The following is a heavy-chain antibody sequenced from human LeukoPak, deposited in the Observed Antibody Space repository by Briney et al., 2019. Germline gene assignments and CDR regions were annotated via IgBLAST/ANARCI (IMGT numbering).Heavy chain of an antibody. CDR1: GFTFSSYA. CDR3: AKAGAVVVVAAKYFDY. CDR2: ISGSGGST. J-gene: IGHJ4*02. Sequence: GGSLRLSCAASGFTFSSYAMSWVRQAPGKGLEWVSAISGSGGSTYYADSVKGRFTISRDNSKNTLYLQMNSLRAEDAAVYYCAKAGAVVVVAAKYFDYWGQGTLVTVSS. V-gene: IGHV3-23*01. D-gene: IGHD2-15*01.